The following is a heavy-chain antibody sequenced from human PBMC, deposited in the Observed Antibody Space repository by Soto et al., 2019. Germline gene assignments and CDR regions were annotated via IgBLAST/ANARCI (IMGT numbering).Heavy chain of an antibody. CDR3: AKDSSYPAAEPDY. D-gene: IGHD2-2*01. V-gene: IGHV3-23*01. J-gene: IGHJ4*02. CDR1: GFTFSSYA. CDR2: ISGSDGST. Sequence: EVQLLESGGGLVQPGGSLRLSCAASGFTFSSYAMSWVRQAPGKGLEWVSGISGSDGSTYYADSVKGRFTISRDNSKNTLHLQMNSLRAEDTAVYYCAKDSSYPAAEPDYWGQGTLVTVSS.